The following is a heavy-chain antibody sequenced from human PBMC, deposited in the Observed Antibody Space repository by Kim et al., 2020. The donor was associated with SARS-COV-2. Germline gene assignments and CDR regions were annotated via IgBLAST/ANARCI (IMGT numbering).Heavy chain of an antibody. J-gene: IGHJ4*02. CDR3: ARGEQWEYEYYFDY. D-gene: IGHD1-26*01. CDR1: GGSFSGYY. V-gene: IGHV4-34*01. Sequence: SETLSLTCAVYGGSFSGYYWSWIRQPPGKGLEWIGEINHSGSTNYNPSLKSRVTISVDTSKNQFSLKLSSVTAADTAVYYCARGEQWEYEYYFDYWGQGT. CDR2: INHSGST.